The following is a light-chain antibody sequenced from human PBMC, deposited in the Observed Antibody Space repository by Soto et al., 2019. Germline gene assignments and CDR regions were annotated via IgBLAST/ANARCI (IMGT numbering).Light chain of an antibody. CDR2: RNH. CDR3: AAWDASLSAPGV. V-gene: IGLV1-47*01. Sequence: QLVLNQPPSASGTPGQTVTISCSGSTSNIGTNYVHWYQHLPGTAPKLLIYRNHQRPSGVPDRFSGSKSGTSASLAISGLRSEDEGDYYCAAWDASLSAPGVFGGGTKLTVL. J-gene: IGLJ3*02. CDR1: TSNIGTNY.